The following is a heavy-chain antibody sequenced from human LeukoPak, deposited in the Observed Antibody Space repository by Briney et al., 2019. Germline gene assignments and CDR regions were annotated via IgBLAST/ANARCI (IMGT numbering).Heavy chain of an antibody. V-gene: IGHV4-38-2*02. CDR2: IYHSGST. J-gene: IGHJ4*02. CDR1: GYSISSGYY. CDR3: ARVPQHDYGDY. Sequence: SETLSLTCTVSGYSISSGYYWGWIRPPPGKGLEWIGSIYHSGSTYYNPSLKSRVTISVDTSKNQFSLKLSSVTAADTAVYYCARVPQHDYGDYWGQGTLVTVSS.